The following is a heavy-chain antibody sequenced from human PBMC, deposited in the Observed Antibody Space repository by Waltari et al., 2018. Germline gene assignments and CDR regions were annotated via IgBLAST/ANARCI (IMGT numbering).Heavy chain of an antibody. Sequence: WWGWARQSPDKGLEWIGQVHRNGRTNYNPSLASRAIVSLDSSMNQFSLRILSATAADTAVYYCARDLGRGLFLDSWGQGTLVTVSP. D-gene: IGHD2-15*01. CDR2: VHRNGRT. J-gene: IGHJ4*02. CDR1: W. CDR3: ARDLGRGLFLDS. V-gene: IGHV4-4*02.